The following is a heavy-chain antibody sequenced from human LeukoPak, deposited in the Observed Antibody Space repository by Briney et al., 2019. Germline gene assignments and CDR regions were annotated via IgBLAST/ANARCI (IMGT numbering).Heavy chain of an antibody. CDR2: IWYDGCKK. CDR3: ARDTGIAMGSPFDY. Sequence: GGPLSLSCAASVFTFSSYGMLWVPQARDKARVGGADIWYDGCKKYYVDSVKGRFTISRDNSKNTLYLQMNSLRAEDTAVYYCARDTGIAMGSPFDYWGQGTLVTVSS. V-gene: IGHV3-33*08. J-gene: IGHJ4*02. D-gene: IGHD6-19*01. CDR1: VFTFSSYG.